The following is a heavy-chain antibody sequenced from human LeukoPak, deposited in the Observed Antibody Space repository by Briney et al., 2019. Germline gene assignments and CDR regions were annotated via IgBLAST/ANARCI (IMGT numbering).Heavy chain of an antibody. CDR1: GGTFSSYA. CDR2: IIPILGIA. J-gene: IGHJ4*02. Sequence: SVKVSCKASGGTFSSYAISWVRQAPGQGLEWMGRIIPILGIANYAQKFQGRVTITADKSTSTAYMEPSSLRSEDTAVYYCARDSVYLAPPVFDYWGQGTLVTVSS. CDR3: ARDSVYLAPPVFDY. V-gene: IGHV1-69*04. D-gene: IGHD3-16*01.